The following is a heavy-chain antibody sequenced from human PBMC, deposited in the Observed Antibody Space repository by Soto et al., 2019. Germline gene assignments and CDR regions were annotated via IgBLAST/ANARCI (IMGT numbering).Heavy chain of an antibody. CDR2: IYWDDDK. D-gene: IGHD4-4*01. CDR1: GFSLSTSGVG. V-gene: IGHV2-5*02. Sequence: QITLKESGPTLVKPTQTLTLTCTFSGFSLSTSGVGVGWIRQPPGKALEWLALIYWDDDKRYSPSLKSRLTITNDTSKNQVVLTMTNTDPVDTATYYCAHTQAGGSNYNYWGQGTLVTVSS. CDR3: AHTQAGGSNYNY. J-gene: IGHJ4*02.